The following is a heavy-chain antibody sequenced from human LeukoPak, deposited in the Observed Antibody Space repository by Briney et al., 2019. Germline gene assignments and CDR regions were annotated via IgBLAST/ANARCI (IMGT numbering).Heavy chain of an antibody. D-gene: IGHD3-22*01. J-gene: IGHJ4*02. Sequence: GGSLRLSCAASGFIFSSYEMNWVRQAPGKGLEWISYISSSGSTIYYADSVKGRFTISRDNAENSLYLQMNSLRAEDTAVYYCARVGYYDSSGFWGQGTLVTVSS. CDR2: ISSSGSTI. CDR3: ARVGYYDSSGF. V-gene: IGHV3-48*03. CDR1: GFIFSSYE.